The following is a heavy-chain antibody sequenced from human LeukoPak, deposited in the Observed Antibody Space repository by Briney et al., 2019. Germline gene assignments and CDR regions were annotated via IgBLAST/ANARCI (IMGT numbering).Heavy chain of an antibody. J-gene: IGHJ4*02. CDR3: ARGLMGATHIDY. Sequence: SETLSLTCTVSGGSISSHYWSWIRQPPGRGLEWIGYNYYSGSTNYNPSLKSRVTISVDTSKNQFSLNLSSVTAADTAVYYCARGLMGATHIDYRGQGTLVTVSS. CDR1: GGSISSHY. D-gene: IGHD1-26*01. CDR2: NYYSGST. V-gene: IGHV4-59*11.